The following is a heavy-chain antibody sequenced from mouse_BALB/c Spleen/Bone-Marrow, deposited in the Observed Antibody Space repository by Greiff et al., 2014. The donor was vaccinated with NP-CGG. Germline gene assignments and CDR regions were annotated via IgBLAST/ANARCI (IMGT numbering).Heavy chain of an antibody. D-gene: IGHD2-1*01. Sequence: EVMLVESGGGLVKPGGSLKLSCAASGFTFSSYIMSRVRQNPEKRLDWVATISSGGNYTYYPDSVKGRFTISRDNAKNTLYLQMSSLKSEDTAMYYCIRVDGNYLYYFDYWGQGTTLTVSS. CDR3: IRVDGNYLYYFDY. V-gene: IGHV5-6-4*01. J-gene: IGHJ2*01. CDR2: ISSGGNYT. CDR1: GFTFSSYI.